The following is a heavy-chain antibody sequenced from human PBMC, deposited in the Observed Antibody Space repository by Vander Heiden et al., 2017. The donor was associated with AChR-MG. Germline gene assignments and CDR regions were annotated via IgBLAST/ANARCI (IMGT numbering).Heavy chain of an antibody. D-gene: IGHD3-16*01. Sequence: EVQPLESGGGLVQPGGSLSPSGAVSGFSCSSYAMGWVRQAPGKGLEWVSAFSGSGGSTYYAASVKGRFTISRDNSKNTLYLQMNSLRAEDTAVYYCANRAGEGRIPMRYFDYWGQGTLVTVSS. CDR1: GFSCSSYA. V-gene: IGHV3-23*01. CDR3: ANRAGEGRIPMRYFDY. CDR2: FSGSGGST. J-gene: IGHJ4*02.